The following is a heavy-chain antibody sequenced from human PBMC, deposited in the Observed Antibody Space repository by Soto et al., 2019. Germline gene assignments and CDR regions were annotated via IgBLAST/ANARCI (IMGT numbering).Heavy chain of an antibody. CDR2: ISYHGNDK. CDR1: GFTFSSDA. Sequence: QVQLVESGGGVVQPGRSLRLSCAASGFTFSSDAMHWVRQAPGKGLEWVAVISYHGNDKYYADSVKGRFTISRDNSKNTLYLLMNSLRAEDTAVYFCARSQYYYDTSDYLDYWGQGTLVTVSS. D-gene: IGHD3-22*01. CDR3: ARSQYYYDTSDYLDY. J-gene: IGHJ4*02. V-gene: IGHV3-30-3*01.